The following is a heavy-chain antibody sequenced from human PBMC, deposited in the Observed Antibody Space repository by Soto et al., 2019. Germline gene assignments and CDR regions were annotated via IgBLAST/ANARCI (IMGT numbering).Heavy chain of an antibody. J-gene: IGHJ6*02. CDR3: ARSEEDSDYYYYGMDV. Sequence: SQTLSLPCVGSGDTVSSNSVAWNWVRQSPSRGLEWLGRTYYRSRWYSDYAVSVRSRIDINADTSKNQVSLQLNSVTPEDTAVYYCARSEEDSDYYYYGMDVWGQGTTVTV. CDR1: GDTVSSNSVA. V-gene: IGHV6-1*01. D-gene: IGHD2-15*01. CDR2: TYYRSRWYS.